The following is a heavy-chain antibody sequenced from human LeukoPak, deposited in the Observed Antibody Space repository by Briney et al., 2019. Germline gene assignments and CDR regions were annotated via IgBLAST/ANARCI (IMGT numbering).Heavy chain of an antibody. D-gene: IGHD2-2*01. Sequence: PGRSLRLSCAASGFPFADYAMHWVRQAPGKGLEWVSGIRWSSDSVGYADSVRGRFTISRDKAKNSLYLQMSSLRAEDTALYYCVKDFGQTTAAIAYWGQGTLVTVSS. CDR3: VKDFGQTTAAIAY. V-gene: IGHV3-9*01. CDR1: GFPFADYA. J-gene: IGHJ4*02. CDR2: IRWSSDSV.